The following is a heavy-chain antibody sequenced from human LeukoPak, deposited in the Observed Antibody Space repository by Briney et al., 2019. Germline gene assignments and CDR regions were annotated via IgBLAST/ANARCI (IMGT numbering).Heavy chain of an antibody. CDR3: ARVNTATLPFDY. Sequence: SETLSLTCTVAGGSISSGDYYWSWIRQPPGNGLEWIGYIYYSGSTYYNPSLKSRVTISVDTSKNQFSLKLGSVTAADTAVYYCARVNTATLPFDYWGQGTLVTVSS. CDR1: GGSISSGDYY. CDR2: IYYSGST. D-gene: IGHD5-18*01. V-gene: IGHV4-30-4*08. J-gene: IGHJ4*02.